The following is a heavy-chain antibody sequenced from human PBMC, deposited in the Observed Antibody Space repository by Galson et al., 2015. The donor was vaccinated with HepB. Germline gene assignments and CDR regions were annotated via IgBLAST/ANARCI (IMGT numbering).Heavy chain of an antibody. CDR3: AKDRAAAGTPPDH. D-gene: IGHD6-13*01. CDR2: IGGSGFST. J-gene: IGHJ5*02. V-gene: IGHV3-23*01. CDR1: GFTFDNYA. Sequence: SLRLSCAASGFTFDNYAMSWVRQAPGKGLEWVSAIGGSGFSTYYADSVKGRFTLSRDNFKNTLYLQMNSLRVEDTAVYYCAKDRAAAGTPPDHWGQGTLVTVSS.